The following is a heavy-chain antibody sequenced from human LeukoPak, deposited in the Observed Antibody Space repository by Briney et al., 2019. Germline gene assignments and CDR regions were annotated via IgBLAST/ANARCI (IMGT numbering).Heavy chain of an antibody. CDR2: ISGRRDST. V-gene: IGHV3-23*01. CDR1: GFTFSSYG. CDR3: AKDPNFYYCMDV. Sequence: GGSLRLSCAASGFTFSSYGMSWVRQAPGKGLEGVSTISGRRDSTSYADSVKGRFTISRDNSKNTLYLQMNSLRAEDTAVYYCAKDPNFYYCMDVWGKGTTVTISS. J-gene: IGHJ6*03.